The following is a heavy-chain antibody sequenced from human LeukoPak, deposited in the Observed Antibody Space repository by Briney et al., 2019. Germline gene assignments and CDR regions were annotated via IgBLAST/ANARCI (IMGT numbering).Heavy chain of an antibody. D-gene: IGHD3-10*02. CDR3: ARGSNPPYYYVNY. J-gene: IGHJ4*02. CDR2: MNPNSGNT. V-gene: IGHV1-8*01. CDR1: GYTFTSYD. Sequence: ASVKVSCKASGYTFTSYDINWVRQATGQGLEWMGWMNPNSGNTGYAQKFQGRVTITRNTSISTAYMELSSLRSEDTAVYYCARGSNPPYYYVNYWGQGTLVTVSS.